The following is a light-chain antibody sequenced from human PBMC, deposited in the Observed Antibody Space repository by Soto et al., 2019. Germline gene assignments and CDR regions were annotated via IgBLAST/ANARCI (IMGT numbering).Light chain of an antibody. V-gene: IGKV3D-15*01. J-gene: IGKJ4*01. CDR2: GAS. CDR3: QHDNNWPPPT. CDR1: QSVSSN. Sequence: EIVMTQSPATLSVSAGERVTLSCLASQSVSSNLAWYQQKPGKAPRLLIYGASTRATGIPARFSGSGSGTDFTLTISRLQSEEFAVYYCQHDNNWPPPTFGGGTKVEIK.